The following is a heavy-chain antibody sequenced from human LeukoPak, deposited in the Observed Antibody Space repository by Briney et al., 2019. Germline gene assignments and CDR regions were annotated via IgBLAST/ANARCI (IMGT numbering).Heavy chain of an antibody. Sequence: GGSLRLSCAASGFTFSDYYMSWIRQAPGKGLEWVSYISSSGSTIYYADSVKGRFTISRDNAKNSLYLQMNSLRAEDTAVYHCAKFFDPSGGASGWTWTMDCWGQGTLVIVSS. CDR1: GFTFSDYY. CDR2: ISSSGSTI. CDR3: AKFFDPSGGASGWTWTMDC. V-gene: IGHV3-11*01. J-gene: IGHJ4*02. D-gene: IGHD6-25*01.